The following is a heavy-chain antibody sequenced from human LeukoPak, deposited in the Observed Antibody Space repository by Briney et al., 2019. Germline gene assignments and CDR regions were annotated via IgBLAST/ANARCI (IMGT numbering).Heavy chain of an antibody. J-gene: IGHJ3*02. CDR2: IYYSGST. D-gene: IGHD5-24*01. CDR3: ARNNLQLGAFDI. V-gene: IGHV4-59*12. Sequence: SETLSLTCTVSGGSISTYYWSWIRQPPGKGLEWIGYIYYSGSTNYNPSLKSRVTISVDTSKNQFSLKLSSVTAADTAVYYCARNNLQLGAFDIWGQGTMVTVSS. CDR1: GGSISTYY.